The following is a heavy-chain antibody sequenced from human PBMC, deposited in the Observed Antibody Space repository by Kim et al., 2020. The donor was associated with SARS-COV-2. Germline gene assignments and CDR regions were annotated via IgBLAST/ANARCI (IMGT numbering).Heavy chain of an antibody. J-gene: IGHJ4*02. CDR3: ARAPGDYLPADFDY. V-gene: IGHV1-3*01. D-gene: IGHD4-17*01. CDR1: GYTFTSYA. Sequence: ASVKVSCKASGYTFTSYAMHWVRQAPGQRLEWMGWINAGNGNTKYSQKFQGRVTITRDTSASTAYMELSSLRSEDTAVYYCARAPGDYLPADFDYWGQGTLVTVSS. CDR2: INAGNGNT.